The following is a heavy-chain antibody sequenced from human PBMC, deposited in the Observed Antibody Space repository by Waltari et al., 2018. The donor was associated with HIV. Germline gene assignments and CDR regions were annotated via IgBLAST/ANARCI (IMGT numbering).Heavy chain of an antibody. CDR3: ARGTKVTTTYYYYYGLVD. Sequence: QVHLVQSGAEVEKPGASVKVSCKASGYTFTGYYIHWVRQAPGQGLEWMGWINPNTGATKNAQRFQGRVTMTTDTSISTAYMELSRLRSDDTAVYYCARGTKVTTTYYYYYGLVDWGQGTTVAVSS. J-gene: IGHJ6*02. V-gene: IGHV1-2*02. CDR1: GYTFTGYY. D-gene: IGHD4-17*01. CDR2: INPNTGAT.